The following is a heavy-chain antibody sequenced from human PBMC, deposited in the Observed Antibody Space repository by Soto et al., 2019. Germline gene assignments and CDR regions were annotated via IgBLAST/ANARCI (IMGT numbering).Heavy chain of an antibody. V-gene: IGHV3-33*01. CDR1: GFTFSNFG. Sequence: QVQVVESGGGVVQPGRSLRLSCVASGFTFSNFGMHWVRQAPGKGLEWVAVIWHAGKNKYYADSAEGRFNVSRDNSKNTLYLQMDSLTAEDTAVYYCARDPGQDEAMDYWGQGTLVTVSS. J-gene: IGHJ4*02. CDR3: ARDPGQDEAMDY. CDR2: IWHAGKNK.